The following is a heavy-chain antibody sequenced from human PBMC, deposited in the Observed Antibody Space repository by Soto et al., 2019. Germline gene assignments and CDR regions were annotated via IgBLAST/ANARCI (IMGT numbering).Heavy chain of an antibody. Sequence: ASVKVSCKASGYTFTSYGISWVRQAPGQGLEWMGWISAYNGNTNYAQKLQGRVTMTTDTSTSTAYMELRSLRSDDTAVYYCARPLDYSDPYNWFDPWGQGTLVTVSS. J-gene: IGHJ5*02. CDR1: GYTFTSYG. CDR2: ISAYNGNT. D-gene: IGHD4-4*01. V-gene: IGHV1-18*01. CDR3: ARPLDYSDPYNWFDP.